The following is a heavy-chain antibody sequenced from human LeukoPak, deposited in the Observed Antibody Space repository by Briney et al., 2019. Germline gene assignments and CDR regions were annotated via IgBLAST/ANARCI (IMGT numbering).Heavy chain of an antibody. D-gene: IGHD1-20*01. CDR1: GYTFTSYG. CDR2: ISAYNGNT. J-gene: IGHJ4*02. V-gene: IGHV1-18*01. CDR3: ARVGLREYNWNDGEDY. Sequence: ASVKVSCKASGYTFTSYGISWVRQAPGQGLEWMGWISAYNGNTNYAQKLQGRVTMTTDTSTSTAYMELRSLRSDDTAVYYCARVGLREYNWNDGEDYWGRGTLVTVSS.